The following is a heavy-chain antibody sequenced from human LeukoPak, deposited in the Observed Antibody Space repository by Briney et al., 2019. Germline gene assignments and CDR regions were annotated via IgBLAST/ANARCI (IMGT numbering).Heavy chain of an antibody. V-gene: IGHV1-46*01. Sequence: ASVKVSCKASGYTFTSYYMHWVRQAPGQGLEWMGIINPSGGSTSYAQKFQGRVTMTRDMSTSTVYMELSSLRSEDTAVYYCARDDYSNPRGFDSWGQGTLVTVSS. CDR1: GYTFTSYY. D-gene: IGHD4-11*01. CDR3: ARDDYSNPRGFDS. J-gene: IGHJ4*02. CDR2: INPSGGST.